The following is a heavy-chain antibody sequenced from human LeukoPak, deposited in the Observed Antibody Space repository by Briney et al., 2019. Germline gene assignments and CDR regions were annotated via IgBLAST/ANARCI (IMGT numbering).Heavy chain of an antibody. Sequence: SETLSLTCTVSGGSISSYYWSWIRQPPGKGLEWIGEINHSGSTNYNPSLKSRVTISVDTSKNQFSLKLSSVTAADTAVYYCARVGIAVAGYDAFDIWGQGTMVTVSS. D-gene: IGHD6-19*01. CDR1: GGSISSYY. V-gene: IGHV4-34*01. CDR2: INHSGST. J-gene: IGHJ3*02. CDR3: ARVGIAVAGYDAFDI.